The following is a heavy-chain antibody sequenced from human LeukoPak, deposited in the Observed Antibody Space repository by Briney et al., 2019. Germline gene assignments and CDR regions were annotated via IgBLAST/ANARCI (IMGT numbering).Heavy chain of an antibody. CDR3: ARLNRGYCSSTSCYTWFDP. CDR1: GGTFSSYA. CDR2: IIPIFGTA. Sequence: EASVKVSCKASGGTFSSYAISWVRQAPGQGLEWMGGIIPIFGTANYAQKFQGRVTITTDESTSTAYMELSSLRSEDTAVYYCARLNRGYCSSTSCYTWFDPWGQGTLVTVSS. V-gene: IGHV1-69*05. D-gene: IGHD2-2*02. J-gene: IGHJ5*02.